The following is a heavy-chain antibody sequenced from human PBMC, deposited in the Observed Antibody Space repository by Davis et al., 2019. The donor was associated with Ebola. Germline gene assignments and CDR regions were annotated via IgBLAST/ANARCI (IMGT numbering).Heavy chain of an antibody. CDR3: ARDIPFSSYDY. D-gene: IGHD5-12*01. J-gene: IGHJ4*02. V-gene: IGHV3-21*01. Sequence: GESLKISCAASGFTFSSYNMNWVRQAPGKGLEWVSSIGRDGVHMFYADSLRGRFTISRDNARNSLYLQMDSLRDDDTAVYYCARDIPFSSYDYWGQGTLVTVSS. CDR1: GFTFSSYN. CDR2: IGRDGVHM.